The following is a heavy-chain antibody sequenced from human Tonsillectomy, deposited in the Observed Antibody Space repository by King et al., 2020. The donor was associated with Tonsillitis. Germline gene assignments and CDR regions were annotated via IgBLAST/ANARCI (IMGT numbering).Heavy chain of an antibody. J-gene: IGHJ5*02. V-gene: IGHV1-3*01. CDR3: ARDPGYLNWFDP. CDR2: SNAGNGNT. D-gene: IGHD5-12*01. CDR1: GYTFTSYA. Sequence: QLVQSGAEVKKPGASVKVSCKASGYTFTSYAMHWVRQAPGQRLEWMVWSNAGNGNTKYSQKFQGRVTITRDTSASTAYMELSSLRSEDTAVYYWARDPGYLNWFDPWGQGTLVTVSS.